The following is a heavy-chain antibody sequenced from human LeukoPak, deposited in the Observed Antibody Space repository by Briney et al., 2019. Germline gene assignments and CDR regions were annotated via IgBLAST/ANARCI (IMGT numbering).Heavy chain of an antibody. CDR1: GYTFSSYG. CDR2: ISAYNGNT. CDR3: ARCGYRGSWKGDDAYDI. Sequence: ASVKVSCKASGYTFSSYGISWVRQAPGQGLEWMGWISAYNGNTNYAQKVQGRVTMTTDTSTSTAYMELRSLRSDDTAVYFCARCGYRGSWKGDDAYDIWGQGTMVTVSS. V-gene: IGHV1-18*01. J-gene: IGHJ3*02. D-gene: IGHD5-12*01.